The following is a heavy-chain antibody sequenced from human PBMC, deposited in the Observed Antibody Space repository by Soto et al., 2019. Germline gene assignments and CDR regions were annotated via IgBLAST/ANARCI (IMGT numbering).Heavy chain of an antibody. Sequence: QVQLMQSGAEVKKPGSSVKVSCKASGGTISTNVISWVRQAPGQGLEWMGEIMPIFAAPNNAQKFQGRLTITADTSTTTVYMELSSLPSEDTAVYFCATGDRYCSGGSCYPDDWGQGTLVIVSS. CDR3: ATGDRYCSGGSCYPDD. V-gene: IGHV1-69*06. J-gene: IGHJ4*02. CDR2: IMPIFAAP. CDR1: GGTISTNV. D-gene: IGHD2-15*01.